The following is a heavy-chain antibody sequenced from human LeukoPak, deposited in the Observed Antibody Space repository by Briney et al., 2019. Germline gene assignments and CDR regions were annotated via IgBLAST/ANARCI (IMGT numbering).Heavy chain of an antibody. Sequence: GRSLRLSCAASGFTFSSYAMHWVRQAPGKGLEWVAVISYDGSNKYYADSVKGRFTISGDNSKNTLYLQMNSLRAEDTAVYYCARSEPGIAVADPFDYWGQGTLVTVSS. V-gene: IGHV3-30*04. CDR2: ISYDGSNK. J-gene: IGHJ4*02. CDR3: ARSEPGIAVADPFDY. CDR1: GFTFSSYA. D-gene: IGHD6-19*01.